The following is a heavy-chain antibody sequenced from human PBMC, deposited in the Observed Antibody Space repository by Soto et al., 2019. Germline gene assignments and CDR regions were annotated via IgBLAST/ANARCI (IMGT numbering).Heavy chain of an antibody. V-gene: IGHV1-69*02. CDR1: GGTFSSYS. J-gene: IGHJ6*03. CDR2: IIPILGIA. CDR3: ARALRGYEYYYYYMDV. Sequence: QVQLVQSGAEVKKPGSSVKVSCKASGGTFSSYSISWVRQAPGQGLEWMGRIIPILGIANYAQKFQGRVTITADKSTSTAYMELSSLRSEDTAVYYCARALRGYEYYYYYMDVWGKGTTVTVSS. D-gene: IGHD5-12*01.